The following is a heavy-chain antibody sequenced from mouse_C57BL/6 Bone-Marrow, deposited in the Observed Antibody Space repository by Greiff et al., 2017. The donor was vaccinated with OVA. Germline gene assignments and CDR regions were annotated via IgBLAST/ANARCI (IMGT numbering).Heavy chain of an antibody. Sequence: QVQLQQPGAELVRPGSSVKLSCKASGYTFTSYWMDWVKQRPGQGLEWIGNIYPSDSETHYNQKFKDKATLPVDKSSSTAYMQLSSLTSEDSAVYYCARGGPYYGYDGNFDYWGQGTTRTVSS. V-gene: IGHV1-61*01. CDR3: ARGGPYYGYDGNFDY. D-gene: IGHD2-9*01. J-gene: IGHJ2*01. CDR1: GYTFTSYW. CDR2: IYPSDSET.